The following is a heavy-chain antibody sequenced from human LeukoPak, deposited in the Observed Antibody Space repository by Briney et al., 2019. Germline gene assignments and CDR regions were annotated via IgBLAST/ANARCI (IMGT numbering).Heavy chain of an antibody. CDR1: GGTFSSYA. V-gene: IGHV1-69*13. CDR2: IIPISGTA. CDR3: ATYTAMVTGTFDY. D-gene: IGHD5-18*01. Sequence: SVKVSCKASGGTFSSYAISWVRQAPGQGLEWMGGIIPISGTANYAQKFQGRVTITADESTSTAYMELSSLRSEDTAVYYCATYTAMVTGTFDYWGQGTLVTVSS. J-gene: IGHJ4*02.